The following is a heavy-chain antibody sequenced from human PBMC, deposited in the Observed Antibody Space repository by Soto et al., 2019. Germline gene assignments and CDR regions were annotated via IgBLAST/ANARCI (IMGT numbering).Heavy chain of an antibody. CDR2: ISWNSNII. Sequence: GGSLRLSCAASGFTFDDYAMHRVRRVPGKGLEWVSSISWNSNIIGYADSVKGRFTISRDNAKNSLYLQMNSLRPEDTALYYCAKGGPDGFCSGGRCYFDYWGQGTLVTVSS. CDR3: AKGGPDGFCSGGRCYFDY. J-gene: IGHJ4*02. D-gene: IGHD2-15*01. V-gene: IGHV3-9*01. CDR1: GFTFDDYA.